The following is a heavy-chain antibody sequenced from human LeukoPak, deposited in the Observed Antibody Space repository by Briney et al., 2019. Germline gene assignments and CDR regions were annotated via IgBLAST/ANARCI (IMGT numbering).Heavy chain of an antibody. CDR1: GYTFTGYY. CDR3: ARAPYCSSTSCYGPLWGHAFDI. Sequence: ASVKVSCKASGYTFTGYYMHWVRQAPGQGLEWMGWTNPNSGGTNYAQKFQGWVTMTRDTSISTAYMELSRLRSDDTAVYYCARAPYCSSTSCYGPLWGHAFDIWGQGTMVTVSS. D-gene: IGHD2-2*01. V-gene: IGHV1-2*04. CDR2: TNPNSGGT. J-gene: IGHJ3*02.